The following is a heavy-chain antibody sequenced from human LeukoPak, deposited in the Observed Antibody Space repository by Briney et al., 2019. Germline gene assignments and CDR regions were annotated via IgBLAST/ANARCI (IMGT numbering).Heavy chain of an antibody. CDR1: GYTFTGYY. V-gene: IGHV1-2*04. D-gene: IGHD6-13*01. Sequence: ASVTVSCTASGYTFTGYYMHWVRQAPAQGLEWMGWINPNSGGTNYAQTFQGWVTMTRDTSISTAYMELSRLRSDDTAVYYCASEAAAGYFDYWGQGTLVTVSS. CDR2: INPNSGGT. CDR3: ASEAAAGYFDY. J-gene: IGHJ4*02.